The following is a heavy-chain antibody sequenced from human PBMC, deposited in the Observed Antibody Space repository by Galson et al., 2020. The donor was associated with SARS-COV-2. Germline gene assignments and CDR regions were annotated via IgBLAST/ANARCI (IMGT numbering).Heavy chain of an antibody. V-gene: IGHV3-20*04. J-gene: IGHJ6*03. CDR1: GFKFDDYG. Sequence: GGSLRLPCAASGFKFDDYGMSWVRQVSGKGLEWVAGTDWNGGTTDYVDSVKGRFTISSDNAKNSLYLQMNSMIAEDTALYYCARNYPMDGWGKGTTVSVAS. CDR2: TDWNGGTT. CDR3: ARNYPMDG. D-gene: IGHD3-10*01.